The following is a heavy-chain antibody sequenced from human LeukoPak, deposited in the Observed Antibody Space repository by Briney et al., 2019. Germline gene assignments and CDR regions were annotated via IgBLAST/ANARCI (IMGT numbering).Heavy chain of an antibody. CDR3: AEEQYGSGSYPPMYYFDY. Sequence: ASVKVSCKASGGTFSSYAISWVRQAPGQGLEWMGRIIPILGIANYAQKFQGRVTITADKSASTAYMELSSLRSEDTAVYYCAEEQYGSGSYPPMYYFDYWGQGTLVTVSS. CDR1: GGTFSSYA. CDR2: IIPILGIA. D-gene: IGHD3-10*01. V-gene: IGHV1-69*04. J-gene: IGHJ4*02.